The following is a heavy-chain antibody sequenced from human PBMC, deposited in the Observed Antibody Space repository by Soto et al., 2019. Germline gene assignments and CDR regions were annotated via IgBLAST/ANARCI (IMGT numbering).Heavy chain of an antibody. V-gene: IGHV3-30-3*01. CDR3: ARDPGGTDFAEWNYYLDY. CDR1: GFTFSSYA. CDR2: ISYDGSNK. D-gene: IGHD1-7*01. Sequence: QVQLVESGGGVVQPGRSLRLSCAASGFTFSSYAMHWVRQAPGTGLEWVAVISYDGSNKYYADSVKGRFTISRDNSKNTLYLQMNSLRAEDTAVYYCARDPGGTDFAEWNYYLDYCGQGTLVTVSS. J-gene: IGHJ4*02.